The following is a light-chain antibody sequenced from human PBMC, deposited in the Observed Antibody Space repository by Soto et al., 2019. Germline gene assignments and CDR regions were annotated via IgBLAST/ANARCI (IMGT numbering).Light chain of an antibody. V-gene: IGKV1-39*01. J-gene: IGKJ3*01. CDR1: DSIDRY. CDR2: AAS. Sequence: DIQMTHSPSSLSAFVGDTVTITCRATDSIDRYLNWYQQKPGQAPRVLITAASTLQSGVPSRFSGSGSGTDFTLTINNLQPEDFATYYCQRTYNAPFTFGPGTKVEIX. CDR3: QRTYNAPFT.